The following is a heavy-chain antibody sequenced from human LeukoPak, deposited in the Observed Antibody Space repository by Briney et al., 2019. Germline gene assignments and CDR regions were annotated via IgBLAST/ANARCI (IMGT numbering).Heavy chain of an antibody. CDR2: ISSSGSTI. CDR1: GFTFGDYA. CDR3: ARFGILWFGTHL. Sequence: AGGSLRLSCTASGFTFGDYAMSWIRQAPGKGLEWVSYISSSGSTIYYADSVKGRFTISRDNAKNSLYLQMNSLRAEDTAVYYCARFGILWFGTHLWGQGTLVTVSS. D-gene: IGHD3-10*01. V-gene: IGHV3-11*01. J-gene: IGHJ4*02.